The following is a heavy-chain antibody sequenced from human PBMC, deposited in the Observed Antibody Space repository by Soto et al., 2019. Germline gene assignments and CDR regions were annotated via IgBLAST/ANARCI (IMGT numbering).Heavy chain of an antibody. D-gene: IGHD3-3*01. Sequence: PSETLSLTCTVSGGSISSYYWSWIRQPPGKGLEWIGNIYYTGSTYYNPSLKSRVTISVDSSKNQFSLKLDSVTAADTAVYYCARLGGYYQAFDNWGQGTLVTVSS. CDR3: ARLGGYYQAFDN. V-gene: IGHV4-59*08. CDR1: GGSISSYY. J-gene: IGHJ4*02. CDR2: IYYTGST.